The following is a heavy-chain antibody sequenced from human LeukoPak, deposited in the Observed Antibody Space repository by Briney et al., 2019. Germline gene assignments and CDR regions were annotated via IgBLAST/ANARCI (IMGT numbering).Heavy chain of an antibody. CDR2: INPSGGST. J-gene: IGHJ4*02. CDR3: ARDRRWLTFDY. Sequence: ASVKVSCKASGYTFTSYYMHWVRQAPGQGLEWMGIINPSGGSTSYAQRFQGRVTMTRDMSTSTVYMELSSLRSEDTAVYYCARDRRWLTFDYWGQGTLVTVSS. CDR1: GYTFTSYY. V-gene: IGHV1-46*01. D-gene: IGHD5-24*01.